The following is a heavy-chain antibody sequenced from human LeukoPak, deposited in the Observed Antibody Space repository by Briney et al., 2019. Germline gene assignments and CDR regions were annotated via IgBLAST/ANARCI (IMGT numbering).Heavy chain of an antibody. CDR2: VNCDGSTT. Sequence: GGSLRLSCAASGFPFSNYWMHWVRQPPGKGLVWVSRVNCDGSTTNYADSVKGRITISRDNAENTLYMRMNSLRPEDTAVYYCAKEMGNSGSTKYFFDNWGQGALVTVSS. D-gene: IGHD2/OR15-2a*01. CDR3: AKEMGNSGSTKYFFDN. V-gene: IGHV3-74*01. CDR1: GFPFSNYW. J-gene: IGHJ4*02.